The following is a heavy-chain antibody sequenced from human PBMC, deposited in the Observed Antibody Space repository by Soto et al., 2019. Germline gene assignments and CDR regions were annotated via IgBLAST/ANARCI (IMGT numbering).Heavy chain of an antibody. D-gene: IGHD6-13*01. CDR1: GFSLSTSGVG. CDR3: GQRRPSSILNWLDX. Sequence: SGPTLVHPTQTLTLTCTFSGFSLSTSGVGVCWSRRRPGKALEWLALIYWNDDKRYSPSLKIRLTITKDTSKKQVVLTMTNMDTVDTATYYCGQRRPSSILNWLDXWGQATRVT. J-gene: IGHJ5*02. V-gene: IGHV2-5*01. CDR2: IYWNDDK.